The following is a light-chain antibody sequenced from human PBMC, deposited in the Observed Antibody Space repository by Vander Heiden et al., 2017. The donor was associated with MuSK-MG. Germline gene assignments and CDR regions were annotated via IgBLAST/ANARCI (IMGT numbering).Light chain of an antibody. CDR1: QGVSSY. Sequence: EIVMTQSPATLSLSPGERATLSCRASQGVSSYLAWYQQKPGQAPRLLIYGASTRATGIPARFTGSGSGTEFTLTISSLQSEDFAVYYCQQDNNWPLAFGPGTKLEI. CDR2: GAS. CDR3: QQDNNWPLA. J-gene: IGKJ2*01. V-gene: IGKV3-15*01.